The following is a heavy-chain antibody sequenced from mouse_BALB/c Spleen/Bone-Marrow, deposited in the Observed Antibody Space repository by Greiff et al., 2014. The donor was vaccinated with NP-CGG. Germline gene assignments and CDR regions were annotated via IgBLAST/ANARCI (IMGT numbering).Heavy chain of an antibody. CDR1: GFSLTNYG. D-gene: IGHD2-10*02. J-gene: IGHJ4*01. V-gene: IGHV2-6*02. CDR3: SRKPYRNYPMDY. CDR2: IWSDGDT. Sequence: QVQLQQSGPGLVAPSQSLSITCTVSGFSLTNYGVHWVRQPPGKGLEWLVVIWSDGDTTYNSDLKSRLSISKDNSKSQVFLKMNSLQTDDTAMYYCSRKPYRNYPMDYWGQGTSVTVSS.